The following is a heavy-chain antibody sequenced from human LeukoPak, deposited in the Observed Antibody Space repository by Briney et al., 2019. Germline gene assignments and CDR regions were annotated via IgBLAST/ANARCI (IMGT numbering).Heavy chain of an antibody. V-gene: IGHV1-18*01. CDR3: AREGSSTSPNWFDP. J-gene: IGHJ5*02. D-gene: IGHD2-2*01. CDR2: ISAYNGNT. CDR1: GYTFTSYG. Sequence: SVKVSCKASGYTFTSYGISWVRQATGQGLEWMGWISAYNGNTNYAQKLQGRVTMTTDTTTSTAYMELRSLRSDDTAVYYCAREGSSTSPNWFDPWGQGTLVTVSS.